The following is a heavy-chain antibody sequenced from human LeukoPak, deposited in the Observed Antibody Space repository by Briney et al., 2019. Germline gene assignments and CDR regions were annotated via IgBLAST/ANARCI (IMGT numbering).Heavy chain of an antibody. V-gene: IGHV3-23*01. CDR2: ISGSGSYA. J-gene: IGHJ4*02. D-gene: IGHD5-18*01. CDR1: GFTFSSYA. CDR3: ARDAPGNTALDY. Sequence: PGGSLRLSCAASGFTFSSYAMNWVRQAPGKGLEWVSVISGSGSYAYYADSVKGRFTISRDNSKNTLYLQMNSLRAEDTAVYYCARDAPGNTALDYWGQGTLVTVSS.